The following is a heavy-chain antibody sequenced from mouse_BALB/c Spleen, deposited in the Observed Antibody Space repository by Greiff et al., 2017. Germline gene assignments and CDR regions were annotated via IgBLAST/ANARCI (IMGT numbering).Heavy chain of an antibody. J-gene: IGHJ4*01. D-gene: IGHD2-14*01. CDR3: ARGGDRVRRVGYAMDY. CDR2: ISSGGSYT. CDR1: GFTFSSYA. V-gene: IGHV5-9-4*01. Sequence: EVKVVESGGGLVKPGGSLKLSCAASGFTFSSYAMSWVRQSPEKRLEWVAEISSGGSYTYYPDTVTGRFTISRDNAKNTLYLEMSSLRSEDTAMYYCARGGDRVRRVGYAMDYWGQGTSVTVSS.